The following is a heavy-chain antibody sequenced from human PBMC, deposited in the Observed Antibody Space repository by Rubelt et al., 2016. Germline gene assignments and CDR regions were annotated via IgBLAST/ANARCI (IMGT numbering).Heavy chain of an antibody. CDR2: LNPNSGNT. Sequence: QVQLVQSGAEVKKPGASVKVSCKASGYTFNSYDINWVRQATGQGPEWMGWLNPNSGNTGYAQKFQGRVTMTGETSTSTAYMERSSLRSDDTAVYYCARAVRVGQLSWDYWGQGTLVTVSS. CDR3: ARAVRVGQLSWDY. J-gene: IGHJ4*02. CDR1: GYTFNSYD. V-gene: IGHV1-8*01. D-gene: IGHD3-16*02.